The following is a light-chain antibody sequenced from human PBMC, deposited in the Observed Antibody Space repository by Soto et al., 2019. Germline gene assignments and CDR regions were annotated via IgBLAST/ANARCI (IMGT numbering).Light chain of an antibody. CDR3: QHRSNWPLT. V-gene: IGKV3-11*01. J-gene: IGKJ4*01. CDR1: QSISTY. Sequence: EIVLTQSPATLSLSPGERATLSCRASQSISTYLAWYQQKPGQAPRLLIYDSSNRATGIPARFSGSGSATEFTLTISSLEPEDFAVYYCQHRSNWPLTFGGGTKVEIK. CDR2: DSS.